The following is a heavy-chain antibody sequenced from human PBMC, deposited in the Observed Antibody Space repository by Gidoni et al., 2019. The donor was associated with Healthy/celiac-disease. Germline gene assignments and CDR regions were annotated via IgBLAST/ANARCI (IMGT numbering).Heavy chain of an antibody. CDR2: IKSKTDGGTT. Sequence: EVQLVESGGGLVKPGGSLRLSCAASGFTFSNAGMSWVRQAPGKGLEWVGRIKSKTDGGTTDYAAPVKGRFTISRDDSKNTLYLQMNSLKTEDTAVYYCTTEVVPAATSWYDRWYWGQGTLVTVSS. CDR1: GFTFSNAG. V-gene: IGHV3-15*01. J-gene: IGHJ4*02. D-gene: IGHD2-2*01. CDR3: TTEVVPAATSWYDRWY.